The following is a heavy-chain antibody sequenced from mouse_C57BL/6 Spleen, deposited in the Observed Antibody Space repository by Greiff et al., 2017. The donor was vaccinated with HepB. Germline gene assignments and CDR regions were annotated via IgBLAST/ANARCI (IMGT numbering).Heavy chain of an antibody. Sequence: EVKVVESGGGLVKPGGSLKLSCAASGFTFSDYGMHWVRQAPEKGLEWVAYISSGSSTIYYADTVKGRFTISRANAKNTLFLQMTSLRSEDTAMYYCARRSNYDAMDYWGQGTSVTVSS. CDR3: ARRSNYDAMDY. D-gene: IGHD2-5*01. CDR1: GFTFSDYG. CDR2: ISSGSSTI. J-gene: IGHJ4*01. V-gene: IGHV5-17*01.